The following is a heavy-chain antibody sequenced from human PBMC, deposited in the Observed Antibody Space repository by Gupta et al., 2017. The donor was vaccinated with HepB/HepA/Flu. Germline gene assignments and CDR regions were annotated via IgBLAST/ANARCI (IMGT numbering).Heavy chain of an antibody. CDR1: GFTFSNAW. CDR2: MKSKTDGGTT. J-gene: IGHJ6*02. D-gene: IGHD3-22*01. CDR3: TTSSFYYDSSGYYYPGEYYYYGMDV. Sequence: EVQLVESGGGLVKPGGSLRLSCAASGFTFSNAWMSWIRQAPGTGLECVGRMKSKTDGGTTDYAAPVKGRFTISRDDSKNTLYLQMNSLKTEDTAVYYCTTSSFYYDSSGYYYPGEYYYYGMDVWGQGTTVTVSS. V-gene: IGHV3-15*01.